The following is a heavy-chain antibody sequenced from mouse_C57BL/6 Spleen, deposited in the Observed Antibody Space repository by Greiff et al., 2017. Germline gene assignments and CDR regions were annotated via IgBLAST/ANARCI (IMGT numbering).Heavy chain of an antibody. D-gene: IGHD1-1*01. Sequence: VQLQQPGAELVKPGASVKMSCKASGYTFTSYWITWVKQRPGQGLEWIGDIYPGSGSTNYNEKFKSKATLTVDTSSSTAYMQLSSLTSEDSAVYYCARSDYYGSSPLYYFDYWGQGTTLTVSS. J-gene: IGHJ2*01. V-gene: IGHV1-55*01. CDR1: GYTFTSYW. CDR2: IYPGSGST. CDR3: ARSDYYGSSPLYYFDY.